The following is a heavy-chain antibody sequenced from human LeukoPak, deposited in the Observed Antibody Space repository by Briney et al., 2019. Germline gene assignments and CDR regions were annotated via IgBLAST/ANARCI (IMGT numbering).Heavy chain of an antibody. Sequence: SETLSLTCTVSGGSISSYYWSWIRQPPGKGLEWIGYIYYTGSTNYNPSLKSRVTISVDMSKNQFSLKLSSVTAADTAVYYCASSSWYGNWFDPWGQGTLVTVSS. CDR2: IYYTGST. CDR1: GGSISSYY. CDR3: ASSSWYGNWFDP. J-gene: IGHJ5*02. D-gene: IGHD6-13*01. V-gene: IGHV4-59*01.